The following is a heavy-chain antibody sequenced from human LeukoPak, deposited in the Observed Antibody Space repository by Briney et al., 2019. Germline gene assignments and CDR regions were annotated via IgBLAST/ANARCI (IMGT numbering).Heavy chain of an antibody. V-gene: IGHV1-2*02. Sequence: ASVKVSCKASGYTFTGYYMHWVRQAPGQGLEWMGWIDANTGGTNYAQRFQGRVTMTRDTSISTVYMGLSTLRSDDTAVYFCARHHSQQLDLDYWGQGTLVTVSS. J-gene: IGHJ4*02. CDR3: ARHHSQQLDLDY. CDR2: IDANTGGT. D-gene: IGHD6-6*01. CDR1: GYTFTGYY.